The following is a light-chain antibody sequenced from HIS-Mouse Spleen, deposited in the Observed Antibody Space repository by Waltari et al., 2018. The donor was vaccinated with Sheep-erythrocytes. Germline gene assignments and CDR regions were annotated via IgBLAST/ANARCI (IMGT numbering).Light chain of an antibody. CDR1: SSNIGSNT. J-gene: IGLJ3*02. Sequence: QSVLTQPPSASGTPGQRVTISCSGSSSNIGSNTVNWYQQPPGTAPKLLIYSNNQRPSGVPDRFSGSKSGTSASLAISVLQSEDEADYYCAAWDDSLNGPVFGGGTKLTVL. CDR2: SNN. CDR3: AAWDDSLNGPV. V-gene: IGLV1-44*01.